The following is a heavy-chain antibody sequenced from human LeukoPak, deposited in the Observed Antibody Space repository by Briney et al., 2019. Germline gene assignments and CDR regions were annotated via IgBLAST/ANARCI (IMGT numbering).Heavy chain of an antibody. CDR3: ARDGDCSSTSCYTFDY. Sequence: ASVKVSCKASGYTFTGYYMHWVRQAPGQGLEWVGWINPNSGGTNYAQKFQGWVTMTRDTSISTAYMELSGLRSDDTAVYYCARDGDCSSTSCYTFDYWGQGTLVTVSS. CDR2: INPNSGGT. J-gene: IGHJ4*02. D-gene: IGHD2-2*02. CDR1: GYTFTGYY. V-gene: IGHV1-2*04.